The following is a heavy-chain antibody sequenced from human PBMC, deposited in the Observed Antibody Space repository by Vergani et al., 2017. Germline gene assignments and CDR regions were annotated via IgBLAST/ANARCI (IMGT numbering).Heavy chain of an antibody. CDR3: ARDPCSGGSCYHWFDP. V-gene: IGHV3-21*01. D-gene: IGHD2-15*01. CDR2: ISSSSSYI. J-gene: IGHJ5*02. CDR1: GFTFSSYS. Sequence: EVQLVESGGGLVQPGGSLRLSCAASGFTFSSYSMNWVRQAPGKGLEWVSSISSSSSYIYYADSVKGRFTISRDNAKNSLYLQMNSLRAEDTAVYYCARDPCSGGSCYHWFDPWGQGTLVTVSS.